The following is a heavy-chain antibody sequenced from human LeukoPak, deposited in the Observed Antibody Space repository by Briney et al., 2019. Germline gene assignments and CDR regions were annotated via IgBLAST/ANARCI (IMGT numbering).Heavy chain of an antibody. V-gene: IGHV1-18*01. CDR2: INVYNGNT. CDR3: ARSLGYCSYTSCSQVYYFDY. CDR1: GYTFTRYG. Sequence: GASVKVPCTASGYTFTRYGISWVRQAPGQGPEWMGWINVYNGNTNYAQNLQGRVTMTTDTSTSTAYMELRSLRSDDTAVYYCARSLGYCSYTSCSQVYYFDYWGQGTLVTVSS. D-gene: IGHD2-2*01. J-gene: IGHJ4*02.